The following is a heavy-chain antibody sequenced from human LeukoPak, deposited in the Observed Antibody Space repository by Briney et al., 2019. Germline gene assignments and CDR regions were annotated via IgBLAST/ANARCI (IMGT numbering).Heavy chain of an antibody. CDR1: GGSISSSSYY. J-gene: IGHJ6*02. Sequence: SETLSLTCTVSGGSISSSSYYWGWIRQPPGKGLEWIGSIYYSGSTYYNPSLKSRVTISVDTSKNQFSLKLSSVTAADTAVYYCAREIRNYYGMDVWGQGTTVTVSS. V-gene: IGHV4-39*07. CDR3: AREIRNYYGMDV. CDR2: IYYSGST. D-gene: IGHD4-17*01.